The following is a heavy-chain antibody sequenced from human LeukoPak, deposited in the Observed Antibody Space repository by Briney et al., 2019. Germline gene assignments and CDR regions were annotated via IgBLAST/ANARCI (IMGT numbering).Heavy chain of an antibody. CDR1: GFTCRDYN. V-gene: IGHV3-11*01. Sequence: PGGSLRLSCAASGFTCRDYNMNWVRQAPGKGLEWVSYITDSGSTIPYADSVNGRFTISRDNAKNSLYLQMNSLRAEDSAVYYCAREETVTAYAAFDIWGQGTMATVSS. J-gene: IGHJ3*02. D-gene: IGHD2-2*01. CDR2: ITDSGSTI. CDR3: AREETVTAYAAFDI.